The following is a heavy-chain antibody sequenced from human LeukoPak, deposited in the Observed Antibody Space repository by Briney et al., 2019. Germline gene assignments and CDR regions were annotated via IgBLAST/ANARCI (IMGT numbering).Heavy chain of an antibody. Sequence: PSETLSLTCTVSGGFISSHYWTWIRQPPGKGLEWIGYIYYGGSTNYNPSLKSRVTISVDASKNQLSLMLTSVTAADTAVYYCARQKFCSGVTCYPDCWGQGTLVTVSS. J-gene: IGHJ4*02. CDR2: IYYGGST. V-gene: IGHV4-59*08. CDR3: ARQKFCSGVTCYPDC. CDR1: GGFISSHY. D-gene: IGHD2-15*01.